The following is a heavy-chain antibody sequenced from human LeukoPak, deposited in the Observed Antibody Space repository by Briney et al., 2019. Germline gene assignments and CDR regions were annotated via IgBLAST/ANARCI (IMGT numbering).Heavy chain of an antibody. CDR2: ISYDGSNE. D-gene: IGHD6-19*01. Sequence: GGSLRLSCAASGFTFSTYAMLWVRQAPGKGLEWVAIISYDGSNEYYADSVKGRFTISRDTSKSTLYLQMNSLRAEDTAVYYCARGGPGYSSAWTNYGLAVRGQGTTVTVSS. J-gene: IGHJ6*02. CDR1: GFTFSTYA. CDR3: ARGGPGYSSAWTNYGLAV. V-gene: IGHV3-30-3*01.